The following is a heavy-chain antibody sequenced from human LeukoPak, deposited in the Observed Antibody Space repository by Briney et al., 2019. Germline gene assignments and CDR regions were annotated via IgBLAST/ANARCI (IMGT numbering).Heavy chain of an antibody. J-gene: IGHJ5*02. V-gene: IGHV5-51*01. D-gene: IGHD6-13*01. CDR1: GYSFTSYW. Sequence: GESLKISCKGSGYSFTSYWIGWVRQMPGKGLEWMGIIYPGDSDTRYSPSFQGQVTISADKSISTAYLQWSSLKASDTAMYYCARQTGRGIAAAATNWFDPWGQGTLVTVSS. CDR3: ARQTGRGIAAAATNWFDP. CDR2: IYPGDSDT.